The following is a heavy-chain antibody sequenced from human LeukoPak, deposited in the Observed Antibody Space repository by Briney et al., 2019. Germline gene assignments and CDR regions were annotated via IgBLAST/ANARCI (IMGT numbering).Heavy chain of an antibody. CDR3: AKGGWLEY. CDR1: GFTFSSYS. CDR2: ISSSSSYI. V-gene: IGHV3-21*01. J-gene: IGHJ4*02. D-gene: IGHD6-19*01. Sequence: GGSLRLSCAASGFTFSSYSMNWVRQAPGKGLEWVSSISSSSSYISYADSVKGRFTISRDNAKNSLYLQMNSLRAEDTAVYYCAKGGWLEYWGQGTLVTVSS.